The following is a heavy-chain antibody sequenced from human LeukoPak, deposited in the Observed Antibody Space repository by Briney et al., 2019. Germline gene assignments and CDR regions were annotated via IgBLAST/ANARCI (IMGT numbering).Heavy chain of an antibody. D-gene: IGHD3-16*01. CDR2: IYNSRST. J-gene: IGHJ5*02. CDR3: ARRTLCCGERFDP. Sequence: SETLSLTCRVSGDSVSRYYWIWIRQSPVKGLEWIGYIYNSRSTNYNPSLKSRAAISVNTSKNQFSLKLSSVTAADTAVYYCARRTLCCGERFDPWGQGTLVTVSS. V-gene: IGHV4-59*08. CDR1: GDSVSRYY.